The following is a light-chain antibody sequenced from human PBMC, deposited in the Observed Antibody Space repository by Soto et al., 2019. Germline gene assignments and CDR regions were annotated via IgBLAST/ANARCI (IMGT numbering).Light chain of an antibody. CDR1: SSNIGAGYD. Sequence: QLVLTQPPSVSGAPGQRITTSCTGSSSNIGAGYDVHWYQQVPGTAPKLLIHGNTNRPSGVPDRFSGSKSGTSASLAITGLQAEDEADYYCQSYDSSLSGYVFGTGTKLTVL. V-gene: IGLV1-40*01. CDR3: QSYDSSLSGYV. CDR2: GNT. J-gene: IGLJ1*01.